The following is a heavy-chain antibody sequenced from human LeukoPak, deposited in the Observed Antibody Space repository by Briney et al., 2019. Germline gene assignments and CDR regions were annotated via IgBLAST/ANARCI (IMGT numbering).Heavy chain of an antibody. CDR2: ISGSGGST. V-gene: IGHV3-23*01. CDR3: AKDGYDSSGYYTTPFDY. CDR1: GFTFSSYA. J-gene: IGHJ4*02. D-gene: IGHD3-22*01. Sequence: TGGSLRLSCAASGFTFSSYAMSWVRQAPGKGLEWVSAISGSGGSTYYADSVKGQVTISRDNSKNTLYLQTNSLRAEDTAVNYCAKDGYDSSGYYTTPFDYWGQGTLVTVSS.